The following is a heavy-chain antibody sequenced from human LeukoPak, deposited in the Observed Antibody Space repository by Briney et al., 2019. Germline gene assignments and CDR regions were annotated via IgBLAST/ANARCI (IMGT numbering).Heavy chain of an antibody. CDR2: FYYTRST. Sequence: PSETLSLTCSVSGASLSRNTYYWRWIRQSPGRRLECIVTFYYTRSTYYDPSLKSRITISVDPSKNHFFLKLSFVTAADTAVYCCARANYYDSSGYYYNAFDIWGQGTMVTVCS. CDR1: GASLSRNTYY. CDR3: ARANYYDSSGYYYNAFDI. V-gene: IGHV4-39*02. D-gene: IGHD3-22*01. J-gene: IGHJ3*02.